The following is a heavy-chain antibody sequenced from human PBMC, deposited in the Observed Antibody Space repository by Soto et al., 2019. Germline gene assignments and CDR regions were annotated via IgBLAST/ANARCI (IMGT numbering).Heavy chain of an antibody. CDR2: INHSGST. V-gene: IGHV4-34*01. D-gene: IGHD3-3*01. Sequence: SETLSLTCAVYGGSFSGYYWSWIRQPPGKGLEWIGEINHSGSTNYNPSLKSRVTISVDTSKNQFSLKLSSVTAADTAVYYCARARLLYYDFWSAKSYYYGMDVWGQGTTVTVSS. J-gene: IGHJ6*02. CDR3: ARARLLYYDFWSAKSYYYGMDV. CDR1: GGSFSGYY.